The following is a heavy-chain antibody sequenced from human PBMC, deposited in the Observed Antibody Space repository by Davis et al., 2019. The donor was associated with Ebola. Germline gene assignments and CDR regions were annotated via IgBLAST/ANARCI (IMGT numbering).Heavy chain of an antibody. CDR2: ISGSGGST. J-gene: IGHJ4*02. D-gene: IGHD6-13*01. Sequence: GGSLRLSCTDSVITFSSYAMTWVRQAPGKGLEWISAISGSGGSTYYADSVKGRFTISRDNSKKTLYLQMTSLRSDDTAVYYCARDRGFIAAAGVCDYWGQGTLVTVSS. V-gene: IGHV3-23*01. CDR1: VITFSSYA. CDR3: ARDRGFIAAAGVCDY.